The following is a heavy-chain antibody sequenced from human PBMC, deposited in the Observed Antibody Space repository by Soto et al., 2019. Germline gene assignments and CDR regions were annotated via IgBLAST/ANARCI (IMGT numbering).Heavy chain of an antibody. CDR1: GFTFSSYW. CDR2: INSDGSTT. Sequence: GGSLRLSCAASGFTFSSYWMHWVRQAPGKGLVLVSRINSDGSTTNYADSVKGRFTISRDNSKNTLYLQMGSLRAEDMAVHYCARALGYAFDIWGQGTMVTVSS. J-gene: IGHJ3*02. CDR3: ARALGYAFDI. D-gene: IGHD7-27*01. V-gene: IGHV3-74*01.